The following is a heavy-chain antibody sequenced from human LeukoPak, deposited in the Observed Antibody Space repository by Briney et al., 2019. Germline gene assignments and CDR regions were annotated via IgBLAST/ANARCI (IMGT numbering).Heavy chain of an antibody. D-gene: IGHD6-13*01. CDR2: ISWNSGSI. CDR1: GFTFDDYA. Sequence: PGGSLRLSCAASGFTFDDYAMHWVRQAPGKGLEWVSGISWNSGSIGYADYVKGRFTISRDNAKNSLYLQMNSLRAEDMALYYCAKDMSSSWYSALFDYWGQGTLVTVSS. CDR3: AKDMSSSWYSALFDY. J-gene: IGHJ4*02. V-gene: IGHV3-9*03.